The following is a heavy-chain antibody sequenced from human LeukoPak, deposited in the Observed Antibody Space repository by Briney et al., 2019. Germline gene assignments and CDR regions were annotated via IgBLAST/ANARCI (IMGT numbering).Heavy chain of an antibody. CDR3: ARDLRPWDAAFDI. D-gene: IGHD1-26*01. Sequence: SVKVSCKASGGTFSSYAISWVRQAPGQGLEWMGGIIPIFGTANYAQKFQGRVTITADKSTSTAYMELSSLRSEDTAVYYCARDLRPWDAAFDIWGQGTMATVSS. J-gene: IGHJ3*02. CDR1: GGTFSSYA. V-gene: IGHV1-69*06. CDR2: IIPIFGTA.